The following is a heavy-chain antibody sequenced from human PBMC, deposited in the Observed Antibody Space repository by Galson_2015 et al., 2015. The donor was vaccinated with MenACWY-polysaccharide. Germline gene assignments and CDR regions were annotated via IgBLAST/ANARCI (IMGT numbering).Heavy chain of an antibody. Sequence: SLRLSCAASGFTFSSYWMHWVRQAPGKGLVWVSRISSDGSSTSYADSVKGRFTISRDNAKNTLHLQMNSLRVEDTAVYYCARDRGAYSNGGRRSYYFDSWGQGTLVTVSS. CDR2: ISSDGSST. CDR1: GFTFSSYW. V-gene: IGHV3-74*01. D-gene: IGHD6-25*01. CDR3: ARDRGAYSNGGRRSYYFDS. J-gene: IGHJ4*02.